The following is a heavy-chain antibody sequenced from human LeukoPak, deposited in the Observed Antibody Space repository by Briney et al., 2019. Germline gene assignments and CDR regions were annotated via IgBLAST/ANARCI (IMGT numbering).Heavy chain of an antibody. CDR3: ARDQWLDY. CDR2: VGSSGNTI. CDR1: GFTFSDYI. J-gene: IGHJ4*02. V-gene: IGHV3-48*01. D-gene: IGHD6-19*01. Sequence: PGGSLRLSCAASGFTFSDYIMNWVRQAPGKGLEWVSFVGSSGNTIYYADSVKGRFTVSRDNAKNSLYLQMNSLRAEDTAVYYCARDQWLDYWGQGTLVTVSP.